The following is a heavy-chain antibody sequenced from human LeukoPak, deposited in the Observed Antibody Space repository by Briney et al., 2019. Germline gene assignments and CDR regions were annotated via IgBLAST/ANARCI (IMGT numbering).Heavy chain of an antibody. CDR2: IYPGDSDT. CDR1: GSTFTRYW. V-gene: IGHV5-51*01. D-gene: IGHD6-6*01. J-gene: IGHJ6*02. Sequence: GESLKISCKGLGSTFTRYWIGWVRPMPGKGLEWMGIIYPGDSDTRYSPSFQGQATISVDRSMSTAYLQWSSLKASDTAMYYCARLGSSSSRSTYGMDVWGQGTTVTVSS. CDR3: ARLGSSSSRSTYGMDV.